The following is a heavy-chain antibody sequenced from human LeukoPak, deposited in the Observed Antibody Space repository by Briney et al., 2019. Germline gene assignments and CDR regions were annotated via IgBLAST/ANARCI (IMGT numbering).Heavy chain of an antibody. J-gene: IGHJ4*01. CDR2: ISGSGGNT. Sequence: VGSLRLSCAASGFTFSSYAMSWVRQAPGKGLEWVSTISGSGGNTYYADSVKGRFTMSRDNSKNTLYLQMNSLRAEDTAVYYCSKRGGYSDYDYFDYWGHANLVTVSS. V-gene: IGHV3-23*01. CDR1: GFTFSSYA. CDR3: SKRGGYSDYDYFDY. D-gene: IGHD5-12*01.